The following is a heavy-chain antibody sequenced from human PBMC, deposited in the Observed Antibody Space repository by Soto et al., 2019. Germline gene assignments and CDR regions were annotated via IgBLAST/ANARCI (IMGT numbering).Heavy chain of an antibody. D-gene: IGHD6-19*01. V-gene: IGHV1-18*01. CDR2: ISAYNGNT. J-gene: IGHJ1*01. CDR1: GYTFTSYG. CDR3: AREEGSSGSTDKQH. Sequence: VASVKVSCKASGYTFTSYGISWVRQAPGQGLEWMGWISAYNGNTSYAQKLQGRVTMTTDTSTSTAYMELRSLRSDDTAVYYCAREEGSSGSTDKQHWGQGTLVTSPQ.